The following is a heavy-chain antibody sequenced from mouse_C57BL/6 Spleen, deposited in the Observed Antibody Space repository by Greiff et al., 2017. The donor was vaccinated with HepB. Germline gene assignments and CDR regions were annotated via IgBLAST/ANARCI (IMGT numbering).Heavy chain of an antibody. V-gene: IGHV1-26*01. CDR1: GYTFTDYY. Sequence: EVQLQQSGPELVKPGASVKISCKASGYTFTDYYMNWVKQSHGKSLEWIGDINPNNGGTSYNQKFKGKATLTVDKSSSTAYMELRSLTSEDSAVYYCVSPYFYYWGQGTTLTVSS. CDR2: INPNNGGT. CDR3: VSPYFYY. J-gene: IGHJ2*01.